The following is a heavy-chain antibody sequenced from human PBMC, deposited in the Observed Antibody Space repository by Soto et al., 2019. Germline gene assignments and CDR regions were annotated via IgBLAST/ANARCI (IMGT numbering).Heavy chain of an antibody. CDR2: IYYSGST. CDR3: AEGYCSGGSCYGFDY. D-gene: IGHD2-15*01. V-gene: IGHV4-61*01. CDR1: GGSVSSGSYY. J-gene: IGHJ4*02. Sequence: PSETLSLTCTFAGGSVSSGSYYWSWIRQPPGKGLEWIGYIYYSGSTNYNPSLKTRLTISLDTSKNQFSLKLSSVTAADTAVYYCAEGYCSGGSCYGFDYWGQGTLVTVSS.